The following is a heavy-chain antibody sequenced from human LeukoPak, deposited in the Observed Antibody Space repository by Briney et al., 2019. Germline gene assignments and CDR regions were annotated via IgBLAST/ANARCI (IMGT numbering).Heavy chain of an antibody. V-gene: IGHV5-51*01. D-gene: IGHD3-22*01. J-gene: IGHJ4*02. CDR1: GYTFTSYW. CDR3: ARSYYDSNGYYYFDY. Sequence: GESLKISCXGSGYTFTSYWIGWVRQMPGKGLEWMGIIYPGDSDTTYSPSLQGQVSISAAKSVSTAYLQWSSLTASDTAMYYCARSYYDSNGYYYFDYWGQGTLVTVSS. CDR2: IYPGDSDT.